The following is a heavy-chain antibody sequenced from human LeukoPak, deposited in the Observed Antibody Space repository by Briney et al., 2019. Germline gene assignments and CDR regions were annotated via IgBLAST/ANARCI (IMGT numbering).Heavy chain of an antibody. J-gene: IGHJ4*02. CDR2: SNPNSGGT. CDR3: ARDRLGYYDSSGNFDY. Sequence: SVTPSCNPSAHTSTAISMHCVRHVDGHGIEWKGSSNPNSGGTNYAQKFQGRGTMTRDTSISTAYMELSRLRSDDTAVYYCARDRLGYYDSSGNFDYGGQGTLVTVS. V-gene: IGHV1-2*02. D-gene: IGHD3-22*01. CDR1: AHTSTAIS.